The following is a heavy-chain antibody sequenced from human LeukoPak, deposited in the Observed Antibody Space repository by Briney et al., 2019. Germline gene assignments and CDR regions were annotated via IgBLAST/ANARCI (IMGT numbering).Heavy chain of an antibody. CDR3: ARALKVYDILTGSSYYYMDV. Sequence: SETLSLTCTVSGGSISTSNYYWGWIRQPPGKGLEWIGEINHSGSTNYNPSLKSRVTISVDTSKNQFSLKLSSVTAADTAVYYCARALKVYDILTGSSYYYMDVWGKGTTVTISS. J-gene: IGHJ6*03. CDR1: GGSISTSNYY. V-gene: IGHV4-39*07. D-gene: IGHD3-9*01. CDR2: INHSGST.